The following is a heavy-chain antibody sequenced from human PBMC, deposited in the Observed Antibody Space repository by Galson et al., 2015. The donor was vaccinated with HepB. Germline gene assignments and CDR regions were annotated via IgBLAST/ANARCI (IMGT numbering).Heavy chain of an antibody. D-gene: IGHD2-2*01. Sequence: ATLFLTCTVAVVSISNYYWSWIRQPPGKGLEWIVYIYYSGNTNYNPSLKSRVTISLDSSKNKFSLKLNSVTAADTAVYYCDSSLVVPAGFEYYYYGMDVWGQGTTVTVSS. CDR2: IYYSGNT. CDR3: DSSLVVPAGFEYYYYGMDV. J-gene: IGHJ6*02. V-gene: IGHV4-59*08. CDR1: VVSISNYY.